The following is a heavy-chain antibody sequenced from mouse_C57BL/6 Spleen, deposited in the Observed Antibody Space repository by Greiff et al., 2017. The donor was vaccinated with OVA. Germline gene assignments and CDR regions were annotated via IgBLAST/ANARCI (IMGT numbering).Heavy chain of an antibody. Sequence: DVQLQESGPGLVKPSQSLSLTCSVTGYSITSGYYWNWIRQFPGNKLEWMGYISYDGSNNYNPSLKNRISITRDTSKNQFFLKLNSVTTEDTATYYCARDVYWGQGTSVTVSS. J-gene: IGHJ4*01. CDR2: ISYDGSN. CDR1: GYSITSGYY. V-gene: IGHV3-6*01. CDR3: ARDVY.